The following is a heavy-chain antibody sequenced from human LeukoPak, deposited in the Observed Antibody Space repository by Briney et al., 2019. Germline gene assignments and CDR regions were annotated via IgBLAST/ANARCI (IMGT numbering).Heavy chain of an antibody. Sequence: PSQTLSLTCTVSGGSISSGGYYWSWIRQHPGTGLEWIGYIYYSGSTYYNPSLKSRVTISVDTSKNQFSLKLSSVTAADTAVYYCARGQLDGGWYFDYWGQGTLVTVSS. CDR2: IYYSGST. CDR1: GGSISSGGYY. D-gene: IGHD6-6*01. V-gene: IGHV4-31*03. CDR3: ARGQLDGGWYFDY. J-gene: IGHJ4*02.